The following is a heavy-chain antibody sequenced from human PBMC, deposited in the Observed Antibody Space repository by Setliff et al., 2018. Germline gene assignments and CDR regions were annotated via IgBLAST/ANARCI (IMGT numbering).Heavy chain of an antibody. CDR2: MNPNSGRT. J-gene: IGHJ4*02. Sequence: GASVKVSCKASGYTFTAYDIVWVRQATGQGLEWMGWMNPNSGRTGYPQKFQGRVTMTRNTSISTAYMELSSLRSEDTAVYYCARDYWGSLDYWGQGILVTVSS. D-gene: IGHD3-10*01. V-gene: IGHV1-8*02. CDR1: GYTFTAYD. CDR3: ARDYWGSLDY.